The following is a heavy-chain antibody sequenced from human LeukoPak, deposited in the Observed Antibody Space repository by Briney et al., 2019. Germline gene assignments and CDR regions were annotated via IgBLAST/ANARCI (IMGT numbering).Heavy chain of an antibody. Sequence: SETLSLTCTVSGGSISSSSYYWGWIRQPPGKGLEWIGSIYYSGSTYYNPSLKSRVTISVDTSKNQFSLKLSSVTAADTAVYYCARDQLYCSSPSCRNLGWFDPWGQGTLVTVSS. D-gene: IGHD2-2*01. CDR1: GGSISSSSYY. J-gene: IGHJ5*02. CDR2: IYYSGST. CDR3: ARDQLYCSSPSCRNLGWFDP. V-gene: IGHV4-39*07.